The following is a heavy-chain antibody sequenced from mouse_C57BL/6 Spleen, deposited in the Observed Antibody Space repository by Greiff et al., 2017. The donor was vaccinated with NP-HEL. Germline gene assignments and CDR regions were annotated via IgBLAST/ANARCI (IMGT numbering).Heavy chain of an antibody. CDR2: INPNNGGT. CDR1: GYTFTDYN. J-gene: IGHJ2*01. Sequence: VQLQQSGPELVKPGASVKIPCKASGYTFTDYNMDWVKQSHGKSLEWIGDINPNNGGTIYNQKFKGKATLTVDKSSSTAYMEIRSLTSEDTAVYYCARGGDYYGSYYFDYWGQGTTLTVSS. D-gene: IGHD1-1*01. CDR3: ARGGDYYGSYYFDY. V-gene: IGHV1-18*01.